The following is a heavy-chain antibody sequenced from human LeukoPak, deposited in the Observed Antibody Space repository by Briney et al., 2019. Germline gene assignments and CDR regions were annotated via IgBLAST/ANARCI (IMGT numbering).Heavy chain of an antibody. V-gene: IGHV2-5*01. CDR1: GFSVTTRGVS. CDR3: AHRRTASGWSDFFDS. J-gene: IGHJ5*01. D-gene: IGHD6-19*01. CDR2: IYWNDNK. Sequence: ESGPTLVKPTQTLTLTCTFSGFSVTTRGVSVGWIRQPPGKALEWLAVIYWNDNKYYNPSLNNRVTVTKDTSKNQVVLTLTNMDPVDTATYYCAHRRTASGWSDFFDSWGQGTLVTVSS.